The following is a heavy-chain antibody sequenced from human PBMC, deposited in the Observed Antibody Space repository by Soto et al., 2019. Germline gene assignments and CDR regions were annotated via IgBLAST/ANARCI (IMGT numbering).Heavy chain of an antibody. CDR1: GYTFTSYY. CDR2: INPSGGST. V-gene: IGHV1-46*03. D-gene: IGHD4-17*01. Sequence: QVQLVQSGAEAKKPGASVKVSCKASGYTFTSYYIHWVRQAPGQGLEWMGIINPSGGSTTYAQKFQGSVTMTRDTSTSTVYMELSSLRSEDTAVYYCTRAPSYGAFDIWGQGTMVTVSS. CDR3: TRAPSYGAFDI. J-gene: IGHJ3*02.